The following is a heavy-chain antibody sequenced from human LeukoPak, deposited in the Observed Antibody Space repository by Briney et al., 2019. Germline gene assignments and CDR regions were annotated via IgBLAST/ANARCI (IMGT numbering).Heavy chain of an antibody. D-gene: IGHD3-10*01. J-gene: IGHJ3*02. V-gene: IGHV4-4*07. CDR2: IYTSGST. CDR3: AKSNGYGLVDI. CDR1: GGSISSYY. Sequence: SETLSLTCTVSGGSISSYYWTWIRQPAGKGLEWIGRIYTSGSTNYNPSLKSRLTMSIDTSKNQFSLKLTSVTAADTAVYYCAKSNGYGLVDIWGQGTMVTVSS.